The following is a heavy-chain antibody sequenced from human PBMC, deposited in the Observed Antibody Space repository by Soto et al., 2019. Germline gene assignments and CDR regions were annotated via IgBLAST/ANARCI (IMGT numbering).Heavy chain of an antibody. CDR1: GGSISSGGYY. Sequence: QVQLQESGPGLVKPSQTLSLTCTVSGGSISSGGYYWSWIRQHPGKGLEWIGYIYYSGSTYYNPSLKSRVTISVDTSKNQFSLKLSSVTAADTAVYYCAREYYDSSGYQNIVFWYFDLWGRGTLVTVSS. D-gene: IGHD3-22*01. CDR2: IYYSGST. J-gene: IGHJ2*01. CDR3: AREYYDSSGYQNIVFWYFDL. V-gene: IGHV4-31*03.